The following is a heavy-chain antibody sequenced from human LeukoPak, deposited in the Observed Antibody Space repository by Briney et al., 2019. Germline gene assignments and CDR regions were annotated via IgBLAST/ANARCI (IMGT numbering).Heavy chain of an antibody. CDR1: GYTFTSYR. J-gene: IGHJ4*02. Sequence: ASVKVSCKASGYTFTSYRISWVRQAPGQGLEWMGWINPNSGGTNYAQKFQGRVTMTRDTSISTAYMELSRLRSDDTAVYYCARGDSGSYLADYWGQGTLVTVSS. CDR2: INPNSGGT. CDR3: ARGDSGSYLADY. D-gene: IGHD1-26*01. V-gene: IGHV1-2*02.